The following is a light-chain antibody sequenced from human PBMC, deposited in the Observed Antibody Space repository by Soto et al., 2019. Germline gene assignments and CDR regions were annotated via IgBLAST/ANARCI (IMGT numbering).Light chain of an antibody. CDR1: QSISSW. V-gene: IGKV1-5*03. J-gene: IGKJ4*01. CDR3: QQYNSYPPLT. Sequence: DIQMTQSPSTLSASVGDRVTITCRASQSISSWLAWYQQKPGKAPKLLIYKASSLESGVPSRFSGSGSGTAFTLTISSLQPDDFATYYCQQYNSYPPLTFGGGTKVEIK. CDR2: KAS.